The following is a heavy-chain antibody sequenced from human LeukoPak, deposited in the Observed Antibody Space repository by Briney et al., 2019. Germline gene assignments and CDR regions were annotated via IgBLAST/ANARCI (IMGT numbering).Heavy chain of an antibody. V-gene: IGHV4-59*01. Sequence: SETLSLTCTVSGGSISSYYWSWIRQPPGKGLEWIGYIYYSGSTNYNPSLKSRVTISVDTSKNRFSLKLSSVTAADTAVYYCARGKSGYSGYSPTSGYYYGMDVWGKGTTVTVSS. J-gene: IGHJ6*04. CDR3: ARGKSGYSGYSPTSGYYYGMDV. CDR2: IYYSGST. D-gene: IGHD5-12*01. CDR1: GGSISSYY.